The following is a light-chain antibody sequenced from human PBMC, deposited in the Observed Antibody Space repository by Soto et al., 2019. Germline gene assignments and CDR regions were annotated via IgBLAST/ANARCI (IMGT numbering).Light chain of an antibody. J-gene: IGKJ3*01. CDR3: QQRFTWPS. CDR2: DAS. CDR1: QSINTY. Sequence: ETVLTQSPATLSLSPGERATLSCRASQSINTYLAWYQQKPGQAPRLLIYDASKRATGIPARFSGSGPGTDFTLTISSLEPEDFAVYYCQQRFTWPSFGPGTKVDVK. V-gene: IGKV3-11*01.